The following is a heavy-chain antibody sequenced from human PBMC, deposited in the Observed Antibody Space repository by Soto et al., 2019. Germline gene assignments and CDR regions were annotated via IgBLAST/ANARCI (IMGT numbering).Heavy chain of an antibody. CDR1: GGSISSGGYY. Sequence: TSETLSLTCTVSGGSISSGGYYWSWIRQHPGKGLEWIGYIYYSGSTYYNPSLKSRVTISVDTSKNQFSLKLSSVTAADTAVYYCARATGHIVATVYYFDYWGQGTLVTVSS. CDR3: ARATGHIVATVYYFDY. D-gene: IGHD5-12*01. CDR2: IYYSGST. V-gene: IGHV4-31*03. J-gene: IGHJ4*02.